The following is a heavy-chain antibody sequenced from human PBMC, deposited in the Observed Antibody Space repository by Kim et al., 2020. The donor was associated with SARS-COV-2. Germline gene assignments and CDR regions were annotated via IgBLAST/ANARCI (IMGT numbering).Heavy chain of an antibody. CDR1: GFTFGDYA. CDR3: TRGVSSDY. CDR2: IRRRREGGTT. V-gene: IGHV3-49*04. J-gene: IGHJ4*02. Sequence: GGSLRLSCTASGFTFGDYAMSWVRQAPGKGLEWVGFIRRRREGGTTEYAASVKGRLTISRDDSKSIVYLQMNSLKTDDTAVYYCTRGVSSDYWGQGTLVTVSS. D-gene: IGHD3-16*02.